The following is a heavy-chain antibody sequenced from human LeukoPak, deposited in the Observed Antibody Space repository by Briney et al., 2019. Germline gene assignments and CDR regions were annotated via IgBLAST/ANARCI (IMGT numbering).Heavy chain of an antibody. J-gene: IGHJ6*02. Sequence: GASVKVSCKASGGTFSSYAISWVRQAPGQGLEWMGGIIPIFGTANYAQKFQGRVTITADESTSTAYMELSSLRSEDTAVYYCARPQRGPTAPYGMDVWGQGTTVTVSS. V-gene: IGHV1-69*13. CDR3: ARPQRGPTAPYGMDV. CDR2: IIPIFGTA. D-gene: IGHD4-17*01. CDR1: GGTFSSYA.